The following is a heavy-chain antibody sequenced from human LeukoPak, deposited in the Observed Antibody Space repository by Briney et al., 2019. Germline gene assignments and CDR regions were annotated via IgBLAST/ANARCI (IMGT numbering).Heavy chain of an antibody. CDR1: GFTFSTYA. Sequence: GGSLRLSCAASGFTFSTYAMHWVRQAPGKGLEWVAVISSDGSIKYYADSVKGRFTISRDNSKNTLYLQMNSLKTEDTGVYYCARVWMMYYYYMDVWGQGTLVTVSS. V-gene: IGHV3-30*04. CDR3: ARVWMMYYYYMDV. D-gene: IGHD5-12*01. J-gene: IGHJ6*03. CDR2: ISSDGSIK.